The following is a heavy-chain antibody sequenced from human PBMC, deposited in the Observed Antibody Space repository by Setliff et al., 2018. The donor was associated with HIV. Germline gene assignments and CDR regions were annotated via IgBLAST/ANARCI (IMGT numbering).Heavy chain of an antibody. CDR2: ICYSGST. J-gene: IGHJ2*01. Sequence: TPSLTCTVSGASISSGDYYWTWIRQPPGKGLEWIGYICYSGSTYYNPSLKSRVTKSVDTSKNQFSLKLNSVTAADTAVYYCARDPYDTSGYSNYYFDLWGRGTLVTVSS. CDR3: ARDPYDTSGYSNYYFDL. CDR1: GASISSGDYY. V-gene: IGHV4-30-4*08. D-gene: IGHD3-22*01.